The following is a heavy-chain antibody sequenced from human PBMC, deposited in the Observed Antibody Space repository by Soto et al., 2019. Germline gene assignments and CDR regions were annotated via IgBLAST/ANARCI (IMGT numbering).Heavy chain of an antibody. CDR3: ASEYCGGDCYSAVRYGMDV. J-gene: IGHJ6*02. D-gene: IGHD2-21*02. CDR1: GYTFTSYA. CDR2: INAGNGNT. Sequence: QVQLVQSGAEVKKPGASVKVSCKASGYTFTSYAMHWVRQAPGQRLEWMGWINAGNGNTKYSQKFQGRVTITRDTSASTAYMELSSLRSEDTAVYYCASEYCGGDCYSAVRYGMDVWGQGTTVTVSS. V-gene: IGHV1-3*01.